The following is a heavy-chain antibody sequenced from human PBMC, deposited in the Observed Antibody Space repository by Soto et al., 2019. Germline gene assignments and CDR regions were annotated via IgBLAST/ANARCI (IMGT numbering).Heavy chain of an antibody. J-gene: IGHJ4*02. CDR1: GFTFSSSA. CDR3: ARAPYDSSGYESGFNY. V-gene: IGHV1-58*02. D-gene: IGHD3-22*01. CDR2: IVVGNNNT. Sequence: SVKVSCKTSGFTFSSSAIHWVRQARGHRLEWIGWIVVGNNNTNYARGLQGRVIITRDVSTSTAYMELSGLRSEDTAVYYCARAPYDSSGYESGFNYWGQGTLVTVSS.